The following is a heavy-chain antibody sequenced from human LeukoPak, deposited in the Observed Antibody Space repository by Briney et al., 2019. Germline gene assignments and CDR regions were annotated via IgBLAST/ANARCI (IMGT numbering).Heavy chain of an antibody. J-gene: IGHJ4*02. D-gene: IGHD1-26*01. CDR3: AKGSQWELLTSFDY. V-gene: IGHV3-23*01. CDR1: GFTFSNYA. CDR2: ISESGGNT. Sequence: GGSLRLSCAASGFTFSNYAMNWVRQAPGKGLEWVSGISESGGNTFYADSVKGRFTISRDNSKNTLYLQMNSLRAEDTAVYYCAKGSQWELLTSFDYWGQGTLVTVSS.